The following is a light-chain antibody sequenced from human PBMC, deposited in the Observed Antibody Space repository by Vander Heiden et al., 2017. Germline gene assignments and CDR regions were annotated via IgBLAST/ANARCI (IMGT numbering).Light chain of an antibody. V-gene: IGKV1-33*01. CDR3: QQCDNLPLT. J-gene: IGKJ4*01. CDR2: DAS. CDR1: QDISNY. Sequence: DIQMTQSPSSLSASVGDRVTITCQASQDISNYLNLYQQKPGKAPKLLIYDASNLETGVPSRFSGSGSGTDFIFTISSLQPEDIATYYCQQCDNLPLTFGGGTKVEIK.